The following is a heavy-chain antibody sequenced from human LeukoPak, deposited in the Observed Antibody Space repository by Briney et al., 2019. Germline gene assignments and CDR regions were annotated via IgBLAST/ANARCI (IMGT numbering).Heavy chain of an antibody. CDR2: ISSSGSTI. CDR3: ARRRDFFDY. CDR1: GFTLSDYY. J-gene: IGHJ4*02. Sequence: PGGSLRLSCAASGFTLSDYYMSWIRQAPGKGLEWVSYISSSGSTIDYADSVKGRFTISRVNAKNSLYLQMSSLRAEDTAVYYCARRRDFFDYWGQGTLVTVSS. V-gene: IGHV3-11*01.